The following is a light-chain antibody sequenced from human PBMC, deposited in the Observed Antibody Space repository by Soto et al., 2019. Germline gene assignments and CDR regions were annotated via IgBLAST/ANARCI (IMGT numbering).Light chain of an antibody. CDR1: QPISRN. CDR3: QQYNDWPQT. CDR2: GAS. Sequence: EIVMTQSPATLSVSPGQGATLSCGASQPISRNLAWYQQKPGQAPSLLIYGASTRATGIPDTFSGTRSATAFNLTISSLQSDDVAVYDCQQYNDWPQTFGQGTKVDTK. J-gene: IGKJ1*01. V-gene: IGKV3-15*01.